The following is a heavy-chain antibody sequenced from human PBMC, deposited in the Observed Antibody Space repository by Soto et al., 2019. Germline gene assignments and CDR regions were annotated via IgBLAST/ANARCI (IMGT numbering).Heavy chain of an antibody. CDR2: IFVDSSTI. CDR1: GFSFSSYS. D-gene: IGHD3-9*01. CDR3: ARDRDWAFDY. Sequence: PGGSLRLSCVASGFSFSSYSLVWVRQAPGKGLEWVSYIFVDSSTIYYADSVKGRFTVSRDNAQNSLFLVMNSLRAEDTAVYYCARDRDWAFDYWGQGTVVTVSS. J-gene: IGHJ4*02. V-gene: IGHV3-48*04.